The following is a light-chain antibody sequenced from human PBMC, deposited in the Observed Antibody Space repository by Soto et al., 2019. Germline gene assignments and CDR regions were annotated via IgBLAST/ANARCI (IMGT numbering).Light chain of an antibody. V-gene: IGKV3D-15*01. J-gene: IGKJ1*01. CDR3: QHYDSYSET. CDR2: DAS. CDR1: QSVSNK. Sequence: DIVMTQSPATLSVSPGERATLSCRASQSVSNKLAWYQQKPGQAPRLLIYDASSWATGVPARFSGSGSGTDFTLTINRLEPDDFAVYYCQHYDSYSETFGQGTKVDIK.